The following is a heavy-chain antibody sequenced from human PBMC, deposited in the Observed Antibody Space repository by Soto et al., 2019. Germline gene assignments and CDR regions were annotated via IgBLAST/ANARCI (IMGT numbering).Heavy chain of an antibody. V-gene: IGHV4-59*01. CDR2: IYYSGST. CDR3: ARASHGFGSTAFDF. D-gene: IGHD3-16*01. Sequence: SETLSLTRTVSGGSISSYYWSWIRQHPGKGLEWMGYIYYSGSTNYNPSLKSRVTISVDTSKNKFSLKLSSVTVADTAVYFCARASHGFGSTAFDFWGQGTMVTV. J-gene: IGHJ3*01. CDR1: GGSISSYY.